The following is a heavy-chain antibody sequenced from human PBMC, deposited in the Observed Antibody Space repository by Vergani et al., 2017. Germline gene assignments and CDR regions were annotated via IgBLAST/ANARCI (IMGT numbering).Heavy chain of an antibody. CDR3: ARSPPTGYSSGLYYFDY. D-gene: IGHD6-19*01. J-gene: IGHJ4*02. V-gene: IGHV1-69*01. CDR1: GGTFSSYA. CDR2: IIPIFGTA. Sequence: QVQLVQSGAEVKKPGSSVKVSCKASGGTFSSYAISWVRQAPGQGLEWMGGIIPIFGTANYAQKFQGRVTITADESTSTAYMELSSRRSEDTAVYYCARSPPTGYSSGLYYFDYWGQGTLVTVSS.